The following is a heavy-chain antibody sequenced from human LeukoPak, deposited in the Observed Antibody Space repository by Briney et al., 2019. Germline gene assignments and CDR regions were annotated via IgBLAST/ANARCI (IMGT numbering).Heavy chain of an antibody. CDR2: ISHSGST. D-gene: IGHD5-12*01. V-gene: IGHV4-34*01. Sequence: SETLSLTCAVYGGSFSGYYWSWIRQPPGKGLEWIGEISHSGSTNYNPSLKSRVTISVDTSKNQFSLKLSSVTAADTAVYYCARGLIYRGYRYWGQGTLVTVSS. CDR3: ARGLIYRGYRY. CDR1: GGSFSGYY. J-gene: IGHJ4*02.